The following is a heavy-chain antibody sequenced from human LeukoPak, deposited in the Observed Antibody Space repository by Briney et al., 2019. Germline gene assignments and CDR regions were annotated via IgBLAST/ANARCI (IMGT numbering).Heavy chain of an antibody. V-gene: IGHV1-18*01. CDR2: ISAYNGHT. D-gene: IGHD3-22*01. J-gene: IGHJ4*02. Sequence: ASVKVSCTASGYTFNDYGFSWVRQAPGQGLEWMAWISAYNGHTNYAQKLQGRVTLTTDTSTVTAYMELRSLKSDDTAVYYCARSPNYYDSSGYYQFDYWGQGTLVTVTS. CDR3: ARSPNYYDSSGYYQFDY. CDR1: GYTFNDYG.